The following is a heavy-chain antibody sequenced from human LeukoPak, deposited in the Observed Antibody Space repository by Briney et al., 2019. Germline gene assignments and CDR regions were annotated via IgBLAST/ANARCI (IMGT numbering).Heavy chain of an antibody. CDR3: ARAPAGCGGTCSFDY. J-gene: IGHJ4*02. D-gene: IGHD2-15*01. V-gene: IGHV4-4*07. CDR1: GASMSNSF. CDR2: IYSSGRT. Sequence: PSETLSLTCTVSGASMSNSFWSWIRQPAGKGLEWIGRIYSSGRTNYNPSLKSRVTLSMDTSNNQFSLKLTSVTAADTALYYCARAPAGCGGTCSFDYWGQGTLVTVPS.